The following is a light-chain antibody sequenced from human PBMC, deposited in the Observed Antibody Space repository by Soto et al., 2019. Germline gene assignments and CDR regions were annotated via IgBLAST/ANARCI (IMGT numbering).Light chain of an antibody. Sequence: EIVLTQSPATLSLSPGESATLSCRASQSVSSYLAWYQQKPGQAPRLLIYDASNRATGIPARFSGSGSGTEFTLTISSLQSEDFAVYYCQQYNNWRTFGQGTKVDIK. J-gene: IGKJ1*01. V-gene: IGKV3-11*01. CDR3: QQYNNWRT. CDR1: QSVSSY. CDR2: DAS.